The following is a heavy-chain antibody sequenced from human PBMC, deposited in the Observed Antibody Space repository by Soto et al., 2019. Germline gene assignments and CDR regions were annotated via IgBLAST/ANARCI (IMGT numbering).Heavy chain of an antibody. Sequence: ASVKVSCKASGGTFSSYAISWVRQAPGQGLEWMGGIIPIFGTANYAQKFQGRVTITADKSTSTAYMELSSLRSEDTAVYYCARDTGIAAAGLNWFDPWGQGTLVTVSS. CDR1: GGTFSSYA. D-gene: IGHD6-13*01. CDR3: ARDTGIAAAGLNWFDP. J-gene: IGHJ5*02. CDR2: IIPIFGTA. V-gene: IGHV1-69*06.